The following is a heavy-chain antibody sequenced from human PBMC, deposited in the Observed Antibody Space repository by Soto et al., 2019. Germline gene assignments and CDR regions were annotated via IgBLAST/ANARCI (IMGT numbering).Heavy chain of an antibody. Sequence: VASVKVSCKASGGTFSSYTFSWVRQAPGQGLEWMGRIIPILDIANYAQKFQGRVTITADKSTSTAYMELSSLRSEDTAVYYCARDQGGYDYEGDYWGQGTLVTVSS. CDR2: IIPILDIA. CDR1: GGTFSSYT. CDR3: ARDQGGYDYEGDY. D-gene: IGHD5-12*01. V-gene: IGHV1-69*04. J-gene: IGHJ4*02.